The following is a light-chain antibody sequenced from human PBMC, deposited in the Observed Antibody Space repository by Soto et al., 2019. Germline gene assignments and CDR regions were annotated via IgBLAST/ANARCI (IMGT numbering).Light chain of an antibody. CDR2: EIS. V-gene: IGLV2-14*01. J-gene: IGLJ2*01. CDR3: SSYPTSHTIV. CDR1: SSDVGASDF. Sequence: QSALTQPASVSESPGQSITIYCNGTSSDVGASDFVSWYQQHPGKAPELIIYEISNRPSGVSSRFSGSKSGNTASLTISGLQAEDESDYYSSSYPTSHTIVFGGGTKVTVL.